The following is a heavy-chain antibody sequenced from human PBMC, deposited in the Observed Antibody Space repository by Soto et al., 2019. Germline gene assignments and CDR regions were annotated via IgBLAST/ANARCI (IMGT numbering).Heavy chain of an antibody. CDR3: ACGLNCGYVHLDYLAY. CDR1: GGSISSGDYY. J-gene: IGHJ4*02. D-gene: IGHD5-12*01. V-gene: IGHV4-30-4*01. Sequence: SETLSLTCTVSGGSISSGDYYWSWIRQPQGKGLEWIGYIYYSGSTYYNPSLKSRVTISVDTSKNQFSLKLSSVTAADTAVYYCACGLNCGYVHLDYLAYRGQGTLVTVSS. CDR2: IYYSGST.